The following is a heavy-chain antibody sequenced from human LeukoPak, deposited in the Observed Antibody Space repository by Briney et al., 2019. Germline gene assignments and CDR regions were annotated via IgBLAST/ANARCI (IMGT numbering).Heavy chain of an antibody. CDR1: GGTFSSYA. D-gene: IGHD2-2*01. CDR3: ARDTSDAFDI. J-gene: IGHJ3*02. V-gene: IGHV1-69*01. CDR2: IIPIFGTA. Sequence: SVEVSCKASGGTFSSYAISWVRQAPGQGLEWMGGIIPIFGTANYAQKFQGRVTITADESTSTAYMELSSLRSEDTAVYYCARDTSDAFDIWGQGTMVTVSS.